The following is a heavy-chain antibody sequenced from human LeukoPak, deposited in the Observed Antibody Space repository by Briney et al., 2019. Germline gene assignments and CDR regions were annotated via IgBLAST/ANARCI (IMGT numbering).Heavy chain of an antibody. J-gene: IGHJ5*02. D-gene: IGHD2-15*01. CDR1: GYTFTDYY. Sequence: ASVKVSFKASGYTFTDYYIHWVRQAPGQGPEWMGWINPTSGGTNYAQNFQGRVTMTRDTSISTAYMDLSRLRSDDTAVYYCARHVGYSNWFDPWGQGTLVTVSS. CDR2: INPTSGGT. CDR3: ARHVGYSNWFDP. V-gene: IGHV1-2*02.